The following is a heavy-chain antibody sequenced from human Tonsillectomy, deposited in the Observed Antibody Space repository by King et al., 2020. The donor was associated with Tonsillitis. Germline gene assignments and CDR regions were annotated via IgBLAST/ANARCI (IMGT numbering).Heavy chain of an antibody. CDR2: ISSSSSYI. V-gene: IGHV3-21*01. CDR1: GFTFSSYS. Sequence: VQLVESGGGLVNPGGSLRLSCAASGFTFSSYSMNWVRQAPGKGLEWVSSISSSSSYIYYADSVKGRFTISRDNAKNSLYLQMNSLRAEDTAVYYCASYCSSTSCHAGDWGQGTLVTVSS. J-gene: IGHJ4*02. D-gene: IGHD2-2*01. CDR3: ASYCSSTSCHAGD.